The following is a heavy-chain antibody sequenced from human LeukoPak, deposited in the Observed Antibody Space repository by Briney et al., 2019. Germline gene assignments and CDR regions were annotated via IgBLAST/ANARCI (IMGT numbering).Heavy chain of an antibody. J-gene: IGHJ4*02. Sequence: GESLKISCKGSGYSFTSYWIGWVRQMPGKGLEWMGIIYPGDSDTRYSPSFQGQVTISADKSISTAYLQWSSLKASDTAMYYCARNYYDTSGYYYFDYWGQGTLVTVPS. CDR1: GYSFTSYW. V-gene: IGHV5-51*01. CDR3: ARNYYDTSGYYYFDY. CDR2: IYPGDSDT. D-gene: IGHD3-22*01.